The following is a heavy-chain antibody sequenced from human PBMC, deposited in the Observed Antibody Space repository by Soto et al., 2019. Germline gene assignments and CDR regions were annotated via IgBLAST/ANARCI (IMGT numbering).Heavy chain of an antibody. V-gene: IGHV4-61*01. CDR2: IHSSGST. CDR3: ARGRVGSWYLAL. J-gene: IGHJ2*01. Sequence: QVQLQESGPGLVKPSETLSLTCTVSGGSVSIGSYYWSWIRQPPGKGLELIGYIHSSGSTNNNPSLKSRVPPSIDTSKNQFSLKLSSLTAADTAVYYCARGRVGSWYLALWGRGTLVTVSS. CDR1: GGSVSIGSYY. D-gene: IGHD1-26*01.